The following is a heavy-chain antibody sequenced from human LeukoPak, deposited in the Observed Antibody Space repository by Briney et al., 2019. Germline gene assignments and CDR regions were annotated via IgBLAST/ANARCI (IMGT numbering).Heavy chain of an antibody. Sequence: GASVKVSCKASGGTFSSYAIGWVRQAPGQGLEWMGGIIPIFGTANYAQKFQGRVTITADKSTSTAYMELSSLRSEDTAVYYCAKSPSGGIFDATDSWGQGTLVTVSS. D-gene: IGHD3-3*01. V-gene: IGHV1-69*06. CDR2: IIPIFGTA. CDR1: GGTFSSYA. CDR3: AKSPSGGIFDATDS. J-gene: IGHJ4*02.